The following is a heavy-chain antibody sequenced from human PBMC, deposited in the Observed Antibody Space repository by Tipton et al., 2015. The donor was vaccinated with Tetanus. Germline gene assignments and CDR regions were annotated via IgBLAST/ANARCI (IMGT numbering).Heavy chain of an antibody. V-gene: IGHV3-43*01. CDR1: GFTFDDYT. CDR3: VSGSALDY. D-gene: IGHD6-25*01. J-gene: IGHJ4*02. CDR2: IRWNGGGT. Sequence: SLRLSCAASGFTFDDYTMHWVRQAPGKGLEWVSLIRWNGGGTHYADSVKGRFTVSRDNAKNSLFLEMNSLRADDTAVYYCVSGSALDYWGQGTLITVSS.